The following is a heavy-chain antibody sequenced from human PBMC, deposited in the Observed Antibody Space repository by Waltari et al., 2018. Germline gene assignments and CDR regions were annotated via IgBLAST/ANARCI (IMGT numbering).Heavy chain of an antibody. CDR3: ARDPPPYGDYLNWFDP. D-gene: IGHD4-17*01. V-gene: IGHV1-69*08. CDR2: IIPIFGTA. CDR1: GGTFSSYA. Sequence: QVQLVQSGAEVKKPGSSVKVSCKASGGTFSSYAISWVRQAPGQGLEWMGRIIPIFGTANDAQKFQGRVTITADKSTITAYMELSSLRSEDTAVYYCARDPPPYGDYLNWFDPWGQGTLVTVSS. J-gene: IGHJ5*02.